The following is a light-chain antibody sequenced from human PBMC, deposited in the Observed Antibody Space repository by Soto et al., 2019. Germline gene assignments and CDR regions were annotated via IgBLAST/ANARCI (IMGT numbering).Light chain of an antibody. V-gene: IGKV1-27*01. CDR3: QKYNSVMWT. CDR2: GAS. J-gene: IGKJ1*01. Sequence: DIQMTQSPPSLSASVGDRVTISCRASLGIANYVLWYQQRPGKVPKLLIYGASSLLSGVPSRFSGSGSGTDFTLTISSLQPEDVGTYYCQKYNSVMWTFGQGTKVEI. CDR1: LGIANY.